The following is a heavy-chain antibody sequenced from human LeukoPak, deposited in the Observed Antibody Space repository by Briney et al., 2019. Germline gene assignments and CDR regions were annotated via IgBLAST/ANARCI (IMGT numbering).Heavy chain of an antibody. CDR3: ARGGCGGDCPTLY. J-gene: IGHJ4*02. CDR1: GWSFSGYY. D-gene: IGHD2-21*02. Sequence: SETLSLTCAVYGWSFSGYYWSWIRQPPGKGLEWIGEINHSGSTDYNPSLKSRVTISVDTSKNQFSLRLSSVTAADTALYYCARGGCGGDCPTLYWGQGTLVTVSS. V-gene: IGHV4-34*01. CDR2: INHSGST.